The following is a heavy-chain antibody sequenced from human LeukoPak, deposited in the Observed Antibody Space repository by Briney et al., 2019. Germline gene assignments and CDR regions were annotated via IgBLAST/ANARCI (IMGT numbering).Heavy chain of an antibody. CDR1: GGSISSGGYY. J-gene: IGHJ3*02. CDR2: IYHSGST. V-gene: IGHV4-30-2*01. CDR3: ARSASSWYGLSGDAFDI. Sequence: PSETLSLTCTVSGGSISSGGYYWSWIRQPPGKGLEWIGYIYHSGSTYYNPSLKSRVTISVDRSKNQFSLKLSSVTAADTAVYYCARSASSWYGLSGDAFDIWGQGTMVTVSS. D-gene: IGHD6-13*01.